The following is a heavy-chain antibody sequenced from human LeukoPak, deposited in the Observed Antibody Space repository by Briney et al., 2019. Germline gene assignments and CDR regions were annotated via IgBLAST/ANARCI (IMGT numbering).Heavy chain of an antibody. CDR2: IRYDGSNK. Sequence: PGGSLRLSCAASAFTFSSYGMHWVRQAPGKGLEWVAFIRYDGSNKYYADSVKGRFTISRDNSKNTLYLQMNSLRAEDTAVYYCAKADSGTVYGYVTLFDYWAQGTLVTVSS. CDR3: AKADSGTVYGYVTLFDY. V-gene: IGHV3-30*02. CDR1: AFTFSSYG. J-gene: IGHJ4*02. D-gene: IGHD5-18*01.